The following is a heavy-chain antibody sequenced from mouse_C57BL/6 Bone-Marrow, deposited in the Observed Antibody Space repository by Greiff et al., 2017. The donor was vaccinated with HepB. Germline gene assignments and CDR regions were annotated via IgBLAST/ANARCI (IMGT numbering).Heavy chain of an antibody. Sequence: QVQLQQSGAELVRPGTSVKMSCKASGYTFTNYWIGWAKQRPGHGLEWIGDIYPGGGYTNYNEKFKGKATLTADKSSSTAYMQFSSLTSEDSAIYYCAIMVTYAMDYWGQGTSVTVSS. J-gene: IGHJ4*01. CDR1: GYTFTNYW. CDR2: IYPGGGYT. V-gene: IGHV1-63*01. CDR3: AIMVTYAMDY. D-gene: IGHD2-2*01.